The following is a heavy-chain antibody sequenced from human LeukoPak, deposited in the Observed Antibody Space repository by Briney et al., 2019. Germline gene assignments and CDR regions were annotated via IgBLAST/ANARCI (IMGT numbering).Heavy chain of an antibody. CDR1: GGSISGYY. V-gene: IGHV4-31*03. CDR3: ARGLRDGHKPFDY. D-gene: IGHD5-24*01. CDR2: INYRGST. Sequence: SETLSLTCTVSGGSISGYYWSWIRQHPGKGLEWIGNINYRGSTYYSPSLKSRINISVDTSKNQFSLKLSSMTAADTAMFYCARGLRDGHKPFDYWGQGTLVIVSS. J-gene: IGHJ4*02.